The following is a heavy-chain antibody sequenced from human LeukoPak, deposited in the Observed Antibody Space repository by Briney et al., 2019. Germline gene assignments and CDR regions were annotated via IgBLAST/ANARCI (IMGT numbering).Heavy chain of an antibody. V-gene: IGHV4-59*01. CDR3: ARYKGGGGAFDI. Sequence: SETLSLTCTVSGGSISTYYWGWIRQPPGKGLEWIGYIYYSGSTNYNPSLKSRVTLSVDTSKNQFSLKLSSVTAADTAVYYCARYKGGGGAFDIWGQGTMVTVSS. D-gene: IGHD3-16*01. CDR1: GGSISTYY. J-gene: IGHJ3*02. CDR2: IYYSGST.